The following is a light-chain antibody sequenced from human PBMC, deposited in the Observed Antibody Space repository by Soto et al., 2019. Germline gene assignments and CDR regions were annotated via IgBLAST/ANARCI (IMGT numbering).Light chain of an antibody. J-gene: IGLJ1*01. V-gene: IGLV2-11*01. CDR1: SSDVVNYNY. CDR2: DVN. CDR3: CSYGGSYTYV. Sequence: QSVLTQPRSVSGSPGQSVTISCTGTSSDVVNYNYVSWYQQHPGKAPKVMIYDVNKRPSGVPDRFSGSKSANTASLTISGLQAEDAADYYCCSYGGSYTYVFGTGTKVTVL.